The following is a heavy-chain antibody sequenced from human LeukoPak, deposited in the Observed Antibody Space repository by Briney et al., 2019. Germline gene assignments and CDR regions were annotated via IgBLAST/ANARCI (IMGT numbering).Heavy chain of an antibody. V-gene: IGHV3-23*01. CDR3: AKAGIGVVGYFDY. D-gene: IGHD6-19*01. J-gene: IGHJ4*02. CDR2: IRGSGGGT. Sequence: GGSLRLSCAASGFTFSSYAMSWVRQPPGKGLEWVSAIRGSGGGTYYADSVKGRFTISRDNSKNTLYLQMNSLRDEATALYYCAKAGIGVVGYFDYWGQGTLVTVSS. CDR1: GFTFSSYA.